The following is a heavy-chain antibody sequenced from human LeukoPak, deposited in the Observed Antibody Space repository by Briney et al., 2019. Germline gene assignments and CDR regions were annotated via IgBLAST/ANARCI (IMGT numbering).Heavy chain of an antibody. V-gene: IGHV1-46*01. D-gene: IGHD6-19*01. Sequence: ASVKVSCKASGYTFTSYYMHWVRQAPGQGLEWMGIINPSGGSTSYAQKFQGRVSMTRDTSTSIVYMELSSLRSADTAVYYCARDAESYSLGIAVAGKYYFDYWGQGTLVTVSS. CDR3: ARDAESYSLGIAVAGKYYFDY. CDR2: INPSGGST. CDR1: GYTFTSYY. J-gene: IGHJ4*02.